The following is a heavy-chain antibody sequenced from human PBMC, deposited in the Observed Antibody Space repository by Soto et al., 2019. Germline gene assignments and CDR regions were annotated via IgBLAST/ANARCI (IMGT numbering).Heavy chain of an antibody. J-gene: IGHJ6*03. D-gene: IGHD2-15*01. CDR2: IIPILGIA. CDR1: GGTFSSYT. Sequence: QVQLVQSGAEVKKPGSSVKVSCKASGGTFSSYTISWVRQAPGQGLEWMGRIIPILGIANYAQKFQGRVTITADKYMSTAYIELSSLRSVDTAVYYLTGVPYCSGGSCARFYYYMDVWGKGTTVTVSS. CDR3: TGVPYCSGGSCARFYYYMDV. V-gene: IGHV1-69*02.